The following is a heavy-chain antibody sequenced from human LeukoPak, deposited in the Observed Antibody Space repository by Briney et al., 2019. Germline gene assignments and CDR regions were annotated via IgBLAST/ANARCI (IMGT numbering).Heavy chain of an antibody. D-gene: IGHD3-3*01. CDR1: GGSISSSSYY. J-gene: IGHJ6*03. CDR3: ATHVQGGYHDFWSGHNYSYYMDV. CDR2: IYYSGST. Sequence: SETLSLTCTVSGGSISSSSYYWGWIRQPPGKGLEWIGSIYYSGSTYYNPSLKSRVTISVDTSKNQFSLKLSSVTAADTAVYYCATHVQGGYHDFWSGHNYSYYMDVWGKGTTVTVSS. V-gene: IGHV4-39*01.